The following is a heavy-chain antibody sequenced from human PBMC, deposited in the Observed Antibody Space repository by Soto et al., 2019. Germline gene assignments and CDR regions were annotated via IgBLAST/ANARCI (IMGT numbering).Heavy chain of an antibody. CDR2: SSATGAGT. V-gene: IGHV3-23*01. J-gene: IGHJ4*02. CDR3: AKDRRAGGNYGFYSDF. CDR1: GFTFSSFG. Sequence: GGSLRLSCAASGFTFSSFGMTWVRQAPGKGLEWVSFSSATGAGTYYADSVKGRFTISRDNSKNTLYLQMTSLRADDTAVYYCAKDRRAGGNYGFYSDFWGQGALVTVSS. D-gene: IGHD1-7*01.